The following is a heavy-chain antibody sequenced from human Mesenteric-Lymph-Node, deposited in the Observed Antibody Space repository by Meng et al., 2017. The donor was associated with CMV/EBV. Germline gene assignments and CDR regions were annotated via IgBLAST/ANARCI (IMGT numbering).Heavy chain of an antibody. CDR1: GGSISSSSYY. V-gene: IGHV4-39*07. J-gene: IGHJ1*01. CDR2: IYYSGST. CDR3: ARDRGSIAVQAWGQYFQH. D-gene: IGHD6-19*01. Sequence: SETLSLTCTVSGGSISSSSYYWGWIRQPPGKGLEWIGSIYYSGSTYYNPSLKSRVTISVDTSKNQFSLKLSSVTAADTAVYYCARDRGSIAVQAWGQYFQHWGQGTLVTVSS.